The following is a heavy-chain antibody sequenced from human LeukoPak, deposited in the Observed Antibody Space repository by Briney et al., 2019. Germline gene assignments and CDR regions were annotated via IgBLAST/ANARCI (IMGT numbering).Heavy chain of an antibody. CDR1: GYSFTRFG. D-gene: IGHD2-8*02. CDR2: ISALYGHT. CDR3: ARDFYHGHCAGLSCFLLDS. J-gene: IGHJ5*01. Sequence: ASVKVSCMASGYSFTRFGITWVRQAPGQGLEWMGWISALYGHTNYAQKFQGRVTMTTDTSTSTAYMELRSLRSDDTAVYYCARDFYHGHCAGLSCFLLDSWGQGALVIVSS. V-gene: IGHV1-18*01.